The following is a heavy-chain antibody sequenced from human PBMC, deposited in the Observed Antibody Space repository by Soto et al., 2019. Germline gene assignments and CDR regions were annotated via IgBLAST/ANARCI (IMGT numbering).Heavy chain of an antibody. Sequence: VSGGSMRNYFWTWIRQPPGKGLEWIGYIHYSGTTSFFPSYNPSLRSRVTISEDTSKNQFSLKLLSVTTADTAVYFCAAGEASSRNLAPYYLDFWGQGTLVTVSS. V-gene: IGHV4-59*01. CDR3: AAGEASSRNLAPYYLDF. J-gene: IGHJ4*02. D-gene: IGHD6-13*01. CDR2: IHYSGTT. CDR1: GGSMRNYF.